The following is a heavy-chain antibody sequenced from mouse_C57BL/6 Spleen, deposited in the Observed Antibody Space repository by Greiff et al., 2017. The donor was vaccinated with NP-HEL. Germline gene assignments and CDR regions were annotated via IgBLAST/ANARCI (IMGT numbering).Heavy chain of an antibody. CDR2: ISYDGSN. CDR1: GYSITSGYY. J-gene: IGHJ2*01. CDR3: ASDDGYYVSDY. Sequence: VQLQQSGPGLVKPSQSLSLTCSVTGYSITSGYYWNWIRQFPGNKLEWMGYISYDGSNNYNPSLKNRISITRDTSKNQFFLKLNSVTTEDTATYYCASDDGYYVSDYWGQGTTLTVSS. V-gene: IGHV3-6*01. D-gene: IGHD2-3*01.